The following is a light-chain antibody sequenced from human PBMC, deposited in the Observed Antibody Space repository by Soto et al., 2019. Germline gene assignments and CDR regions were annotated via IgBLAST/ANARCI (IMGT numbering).Light chain of an antibody. CDR2: DTF. Sequence: EIVLTQSPATLSLSPGKRATLSCRASQSVSNFLAWYQQKLGQAPRLLIYDTFNRATGIPARFSGSGSGTDFTLTINNLQPEDFAVYYCQQRSNWPITFGQGTRLEIK. J-gene: IGKJ5*01. CDR3: QQRSNWPIT. V-gene: IGKV3-11*01. CDR1: QSVSNF.